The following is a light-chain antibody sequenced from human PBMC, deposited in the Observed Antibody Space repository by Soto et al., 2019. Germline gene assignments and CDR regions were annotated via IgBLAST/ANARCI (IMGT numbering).Light chain of an antibody. CDR3: QQYGSSPRNT. Sequence: EIVLTQSPGTLSLSPGERAALSCRASQSVSSSYLAWYQQKPGQAPRLLISGASSRATGIPDRFSGSGSGTDFTLTISRLEPEDFAVYYCQQYGSSPRNTFGQGTRLEIK. CDR2: GAS. CDR1: QSVSSSY. J-gene: IGKJ5*01. V-gene: IGKV3-20*01.